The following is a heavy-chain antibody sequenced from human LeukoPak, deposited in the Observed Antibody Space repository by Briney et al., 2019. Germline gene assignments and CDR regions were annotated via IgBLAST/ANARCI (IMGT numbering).Heavy chain of an antibody. Sequence: SGGALRLSCAASGFTFSSYWMSWVRQAPGKGLEWVANIKQDGSEKYYVDSVKGRFTISRDNAKNSLYLQMNSLKASDTAMYYCARHYIAAAGTTSAGFDYWGQGTLVTVSS. V-gene: IGHV3-7*03. CDR2: IKQDGSEK. J-gene: IGHJ4*02. CDR3: ARHYIAAAGTTSAGFDY. CDR1: GFTFSSYW. D-gene: IGHD6-13*01.